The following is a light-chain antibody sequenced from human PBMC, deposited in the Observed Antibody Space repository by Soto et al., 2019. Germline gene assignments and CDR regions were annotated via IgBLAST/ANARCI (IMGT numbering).Light chain of an antibody. V-gene: IGKV1-5*03. CDR2: KAS. J-gene: IGKJ2*01. CDR1: PSANRW. CDR3: QQFNGHST. Sequence: DLQMTQSPSTLSAAVGDRVTITCRASPSANRWLAWYQQKPGKAPKLLSYKASSLPSGVPSRFTGSGSGTEFTLTINNVQPDDFATYYCQQFNGHSTFGQGTRLEIK.